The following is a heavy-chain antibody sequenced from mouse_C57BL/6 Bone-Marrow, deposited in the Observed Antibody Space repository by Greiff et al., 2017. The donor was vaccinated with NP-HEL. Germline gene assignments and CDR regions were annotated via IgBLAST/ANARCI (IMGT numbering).Heavy chain of an antibody. V-gene: IGHV3-6*01. CDR2: ISYDGSN. J-gene: IGHJ2*01. D-gene: IGHD3-2*02. CDR3: AREGAQATDY. CDR1: GYSITSGYY. Sequence: EVQRVESGPGLVKPSQSLSLTCSVTGYSITSGYYWNWIRQFPGNKLEWMGYISYDGSNNYNPSLKNRISITRDTSKNQFFLKLNSVTTEDTATYYCAREGAQATDYWGQGTTLTVSS.